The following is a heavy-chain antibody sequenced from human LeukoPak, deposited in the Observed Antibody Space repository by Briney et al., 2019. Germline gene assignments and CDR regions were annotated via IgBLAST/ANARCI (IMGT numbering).Heavy chain of an antibody. J-gene: IGHJ4*02. Sequence: GESLKISCKGSGYSFTSYWIGWVRQTPGKGLEWMGIIYPGDSDTRYSPSFQGQVTISADKSISTAYLQWSSLKASDTAMYYCARCGRYYDFWSGYPHFDYWGQGTLVTVSS. CDR2: IYPGDSDT. D-gene: IGHD3-3*01. CDR1: GYSFTSYW. V-gene: IGHV5-51*01. CDR3: ARCGRYYDFWSGYPHFDY.